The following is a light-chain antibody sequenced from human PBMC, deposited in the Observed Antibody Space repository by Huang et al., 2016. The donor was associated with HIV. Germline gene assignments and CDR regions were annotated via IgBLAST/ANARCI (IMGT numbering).Light chain of an antibody. CDR2: GAS. CDR1: QSVSSP. Sequence: EIVLTQSPATLFLSPGDRATLSCRASQSVSSPLAWYQHKPGQAPRRLIYGASNRATGIPARFSGSGSGTDFTLTISSLEPEDFAGYYCQQRNNWPSFGGGTKVEIK. V-gene: IGKV3-11*01. CDR3: QQRNNWPS. J-gene: IGKJ4*01.